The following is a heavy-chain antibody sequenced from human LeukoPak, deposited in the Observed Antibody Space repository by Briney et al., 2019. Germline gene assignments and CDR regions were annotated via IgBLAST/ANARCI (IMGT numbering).Heavy chain of an antibody. V-gene: IGHV1-18*04. D-gene: IGHD6-13*01. J-gene: IGHJ4*02. Sequence: ASVKVSCKASGYMFSSYGFSWVRRAPGQGLEWMGWISAYNGNTKYTQDLQGRVTMTTDTATSTAYMELRSLRSDDTAVYYCARDGIGAAGTGDYWGQGILVTVSS. CDR2: ISAYNGNT. CDR3: ARDGIGAAGTGDY. CDR1: GYMFSSYG.